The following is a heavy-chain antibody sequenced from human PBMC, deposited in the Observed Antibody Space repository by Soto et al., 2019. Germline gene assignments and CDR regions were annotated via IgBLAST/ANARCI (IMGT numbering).Heavy chain of an antibody. D-gene: IGHD2-15*01. CDR1: GYTFTGYH. CDR2: INSNSGGT. J-gene: IGHJ6*02. Sequence: GASVKVSCKASGYTFTGYHMHWVRQAPGQGLEWMGRINSNSGGTNYAQKFQGRVTMTRDTSISTAHMELSRLKSDDTAVYYCARTPLAHYYGMEVWGQGTTVTVSS. CDR3: ARTPLAHYYGMEV. V-gene: IGHV1-2*06.